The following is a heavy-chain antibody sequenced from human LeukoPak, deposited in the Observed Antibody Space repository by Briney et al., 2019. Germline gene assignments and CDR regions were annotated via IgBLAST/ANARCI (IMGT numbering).Heavy chain of an antibody. J-gene: IGHJ5*02. CDR2: MSSGGST. CDR3: ARHMHDSSGYYTVNWFDP. V-gene: IGHV4-39*01. CDR1: GVSIRSGDYY. D-gene: IGHD3-22*01. Sequence: SETLSLTCSVSGVSIRSGDYYWGWIRQSPGKGLEWIGSMSSGGSTNYNPSLKSRVTISVDTSKNQFSLKLSSVTAADTAVYYCARHMHDSSGYYTVNWFDPWGQGTLVTVSS.